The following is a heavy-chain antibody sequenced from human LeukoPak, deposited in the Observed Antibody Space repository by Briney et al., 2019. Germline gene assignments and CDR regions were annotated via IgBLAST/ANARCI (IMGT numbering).Heavy chain of an antibody. CDR2: ISASGSTI. J-gene: IGHJ4*02. CDR3: AKGPDY. CDR1: GFTFSDYY. V-gene: IGHV3-11*01. Sequence: GGSLRLSCAASGFTFSDYYMAWIRQAPGKGLEYISHISASGSTIHYGDSVKGRFTISRDNSKNTLYLQMNSLRAEDTAVYYCAKGPDYWGQGTLVTVSS.